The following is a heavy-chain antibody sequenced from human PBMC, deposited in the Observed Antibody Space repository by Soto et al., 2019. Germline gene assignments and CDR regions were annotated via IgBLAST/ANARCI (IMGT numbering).Heavy chain of an antibody. D-gene: IGHD4-17*01. J-gene: IGHJ4*02. V-gene: IGHV3-30*18. Sequence: QVQLVESGGGVVQPGRSLRLSCAASGFTFSSYGMHWVRQAPGKGLEWVAVISYDGSNKYYADSVKGRFTISRDNSKNTLYLQMNSLRAEDTAVYYCAKDRTTAGDSHDYWGQGTLVTVSS. CDR3: AKDRTTAGDSHDY. CDR2: ISYDGSNK. CDR1: GFTFSSYG.